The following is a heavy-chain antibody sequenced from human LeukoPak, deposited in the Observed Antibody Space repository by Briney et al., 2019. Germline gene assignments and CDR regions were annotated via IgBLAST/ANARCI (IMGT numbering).Heavy chain of an antibody. CDR1: GFTVNSNY. CDR3: ARDDFTATGGWGY. V-gene: IGHV3-53*01. Sequence: GGSLRLSCAASGFTVNSNYLSWVRQAPGKGLEWVSVIYSGGSTNYADSVKGRFTISRDNSKNTLYLQMNSLRAEDTAVYYCARDDFTATGGWGYWGQGTLVTVSS. J-gene: IGHJ4*02. D-gene: IGHD6-19*01. CDR2: IYSGGST.